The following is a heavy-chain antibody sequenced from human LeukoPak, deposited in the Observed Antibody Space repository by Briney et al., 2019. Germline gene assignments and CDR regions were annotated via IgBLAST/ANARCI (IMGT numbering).Heavy chain of an antibody. D-gene: IGHD1-7*01. J-gene: IGHJ4*02. CDR3: ARSRYNWNYVYFDY. V-gene: IGHV4-39*01. CDR2: VYYSGNT. Sequence: PSETLSLTCTVSGGSISSSSFYWGWIRQPPGKGLEWIGSVYYSGNTYYNPSLKSRITISVDASKNQFSLKLSSVTAADTAVYYCARSRYNWNYVYFDYWGQGTLVTVSS. CDR1: GGSISSSSFY.